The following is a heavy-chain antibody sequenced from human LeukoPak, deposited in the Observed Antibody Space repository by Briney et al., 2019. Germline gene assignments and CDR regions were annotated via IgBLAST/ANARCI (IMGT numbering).Heavy chain of an antibody. V-gene: IGHV3-23*01. CDR2: ISGSGGST. CDR1: GFTFSSYA. Sequence: GGSLRLSCAASGFTFSSYAMSWVRQAPGKGLEWVSAISGSGGSTYYADSVEGRFTISRDNSKNTLYLQMNSLRAEDTAVYYCANSPDSSGSKDYWGQGTLVTVSS. D-gene: IGHD3-22*01. J-gene: IGHJ4*02. CDR3: ANSPDSSGSKDY.